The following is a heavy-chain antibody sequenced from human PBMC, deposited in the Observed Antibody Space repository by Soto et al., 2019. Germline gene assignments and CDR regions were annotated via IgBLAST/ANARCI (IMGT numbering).Heavy chain of an antibody. CDR1: GFTFSSYS. V-gene: IGHV3-21*04. D-gene: IGHD6-19*01. J-gene: IGHJ4*02. CDR3: ARYTAVADPYYFDY. CDR2: ISSSSSYI. Sequence: PGGSLRLSCAASGFTFSSYSMNWVRQAPGKGLEWVSSISSSSSYIYYADSVKGRFTISRDTSKNMLYLHMNSLRAEETAICYCARYTAVADPYYFDYWGQGTLVTSPQ.